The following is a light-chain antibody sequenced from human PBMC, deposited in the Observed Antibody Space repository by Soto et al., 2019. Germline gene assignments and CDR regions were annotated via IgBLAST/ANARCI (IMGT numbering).Light chain of an antibody. J-gene: IGKJ3*01. CDR1: QGISNY. CDR3: QNLDSAAFT. Sequence: DIQMTQSPSSLSASVGDRVTITCRASQGISNYLAWYQQRPGKVPQLLFYAASTLQSGVPSRFSGSGYGTEFALTISGLLPEDVATYYCQNLDSAAFTFGPGTKVDIK. V-gene: IGKV1-27*01. CDR2: AAS.